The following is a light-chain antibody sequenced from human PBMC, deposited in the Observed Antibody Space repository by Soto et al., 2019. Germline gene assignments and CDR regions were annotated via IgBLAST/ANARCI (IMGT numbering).Light chain of an antibody. V-gene: IGKV3-11*01. CDR2: GAS. Sequence: EIVLTQSPATLSLSPGERATLSCRASQSVSSYLAWYQQKPGQAPRLLIYGASKRATGIPARFSGSGSGTDFTLTISSLEPEDFAVYYCQQRSNWPSFGQGTRLEIK. J-gene: IGKJ5*01. CDR1: QSVSSY. CDR3: QQRSNWPS.